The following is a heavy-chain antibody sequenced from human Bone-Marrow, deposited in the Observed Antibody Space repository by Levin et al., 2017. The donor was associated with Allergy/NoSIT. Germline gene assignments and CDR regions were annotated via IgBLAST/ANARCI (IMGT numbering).Heavy chain of an antibody. CDR2: ISPKNGGT. J-gene: IGHJ6*02. Sequence: GESLKISCTTSGYTFTDYHIHWVRQAPGQGLEWVGRISPKNGGTFYGQKFQGRVTMTSDTSISAVYLELNRLRSDDSAIYYCARDHGKPYYYYYYGLDVWGQGTTVTVSS. D-gene: IGHD4-23*01. V-gene: IGHV1-2*06. CDR1: GYTFTDYH. CDR3: ARDHGKPYYYYYYGLDV.